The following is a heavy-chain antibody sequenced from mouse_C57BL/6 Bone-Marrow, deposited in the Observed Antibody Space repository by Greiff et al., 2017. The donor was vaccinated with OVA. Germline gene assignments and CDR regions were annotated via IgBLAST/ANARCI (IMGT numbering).Heavy chain of an antibody. V-gene: IGHV1-87*01. J-gene: IGHJ1*03. CDR1: HTFSRRVH. CDR3: SEDSAVYYCAWFYYGSSYGYFDV. CDR2: GQGLEWIG. Sequence: VKLVESGPELARPWASVKISCQAFHTFSRRVHFAIRDTNYWMQWVKQRPGQGLEWIGAIYPGNGDTSYNQKFKGKATLTADKSSSTAYMQLSSLTSEDSAVYYCAWFYYGSSYGYFDVWGTGTTVTVSS. D-gene: IGHD1-1*01.